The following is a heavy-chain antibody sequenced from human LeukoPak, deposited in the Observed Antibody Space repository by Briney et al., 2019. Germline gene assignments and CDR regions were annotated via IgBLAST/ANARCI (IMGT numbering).Heavy chain of an antibody. V-gene: IGHV1-18*01. J-gene: IGHJ4*02. CDR3: ARVGVVEMATIAYFDY. Sequence: ASVKVSCKASGYTFTSYGISWVRQAPGQGLEWMGWISAYNGNTNYAQKLQGRVTMTTDTSTSTAYMELSRLRSDDTAVYYCARVGVVEMATIAYFDYWGQGTLVTVSS. D-gene: IGHD5-24*01. CDR1: GYTFTSYG. CDR2: ISAYNGNT.